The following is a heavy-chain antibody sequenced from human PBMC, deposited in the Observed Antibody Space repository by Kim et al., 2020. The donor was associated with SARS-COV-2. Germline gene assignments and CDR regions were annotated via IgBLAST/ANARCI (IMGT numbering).Heavy chain of an antibody. CDR2: LSWNSGVI. CDR1: GFTFGDFA. V-gene: IGHV3-9*01. D-gene: IGHD6-6*01. CDR3: AKDLVSSSFRAFHI. Sequence: GGSLRLSCAASGFTFGDFAMHWVRQVPGKGLEWVSGLSWNSGVIGYADSVKGRVTISGHNAENSLYLQMNSPRAEDTAFYYCAKDLVSSSFRAFHIWGQGTMVTVSS. J-gene: IGHJ3*02.